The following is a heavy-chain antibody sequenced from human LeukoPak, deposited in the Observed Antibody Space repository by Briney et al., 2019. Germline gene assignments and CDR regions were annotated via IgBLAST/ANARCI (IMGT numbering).Heavy chain of an antibody. CDR2: IIPIFGTA. CDR3: ARDPSRIAAAGTRDLYFDY. D-gene: IGHD6-13*01. V-gene: IGHV1-69*13. Sequence: SVKVSCKASGGTFSSYAISWVRQAPGQGLEWMGGIIPIFGTANYAQKFQGRVTITADESTSTAYMELSSLRSEDTAVHYCARDPSRIAAAGTRDLYFDYWGQGTLVTVSS. J-gene: IGHJ4*02. CDR1: GGTFSSYA.